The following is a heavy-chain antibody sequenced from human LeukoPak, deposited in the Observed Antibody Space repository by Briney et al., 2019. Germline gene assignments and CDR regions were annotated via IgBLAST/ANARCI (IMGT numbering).Heavy chain of an antibody. CDR3: ALTDYYDSSGYPNLGAFDI. D-gene: IGHD3-22*01. CDR1: GGSISSGDYY. J-gene: IGHJ3*02. CDR2: IYYSGST. Sequence: SQTLSLTCTVSGGSISSGDYYWSWIRQPPGKGLEWIGYIYYSGSTYYNPSLKSRVTISVDTSKNQFSLKLSSVTAADTAVYYCALTDYYDSSGYPNLGAFDIWGQGTMVTVSS. V-gene: IGHV4-30-4*01.